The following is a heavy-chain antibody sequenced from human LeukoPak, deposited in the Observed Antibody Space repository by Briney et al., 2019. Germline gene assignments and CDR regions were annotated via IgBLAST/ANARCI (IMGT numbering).Heavy chain of an antibody. Sequence: GESLKISCRASGYSFSTYWLGWVRQMPGKGLEWMGVPYAGDSDPRYSPSFQGQVTLSADKSKSTAYLQWSSLKASDTAMYYCARGGYSGYDFDYWGQGTLVTVSS. V-gene: IGHV5-51*01. CDR3: ARGGYSGYDFDY. CDR1: GYSFSTYW. D-gene: IGHD5-12*01. J-gene: IGHJ4*02. CDR2: PYAGDSDP.